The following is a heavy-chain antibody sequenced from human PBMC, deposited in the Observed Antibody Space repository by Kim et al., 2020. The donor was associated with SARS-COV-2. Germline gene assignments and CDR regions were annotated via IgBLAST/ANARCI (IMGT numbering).Heavy chain of an antibody. D-gene: IGHD2-2*01. V-gene: IGHV3-21*01. CDR2: ISSSSSYI. J-gene: IGHJ6*03. Sequence: GGSLRLSCAASGFTFSSYSMNWVRQAPGKGLEWVSSISSSSSYIYYADSVKGRFTISRDNAKNSLYLQMNSLRAEDTAVYYCARAIDCSSTSCYNPYYYYYYMDVWGKGTTVTVSS. CDR1: GFTFSSYS. CDR3: ARAIDCSSTSCYNPYYYYYYMDV.